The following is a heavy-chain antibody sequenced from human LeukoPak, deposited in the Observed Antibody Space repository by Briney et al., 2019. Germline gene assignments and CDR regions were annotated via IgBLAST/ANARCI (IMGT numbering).Heavy chain of an antibody. CDR1: GYTFTSYD. J-gene: IGHJ5*02. CDR3: ARGWKGHDYGDYGAWWFDP. D-gene: IGHD4-17*01. Sequence: ASVKVSCKASGYTFTSYDINWVRQATGQGLEWMGWRNPNSGNTGYAQKFQGRVTMTRNTSISTAYMELSSLRSEDTAVYYCARGWKGHDYGDYGAWWFDPWGQGTLVTVSS. CDR2: RNPNSGNT. V-gene: IGHV1-8*01.